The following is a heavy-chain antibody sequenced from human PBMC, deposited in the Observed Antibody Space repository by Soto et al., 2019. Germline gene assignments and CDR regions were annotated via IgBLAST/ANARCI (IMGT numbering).Heavy chain of an antibody. CDR2: ISGYNGNT. CDR1: RFIFTIDV. CDR3: ATSGSHHFGMGV. D-gene: IGHD2-15*01. Sequence: APVKVYCKASRFIFTIDVSNWLRQATGQGLEWMGWISGYNGNTKYGQKFQDRVTLTADTRTATAFMEVRSLRGDDSAVYCCATSGSHHFGMGVCGQGTTVTVSS. V-gene: IGHV1-18*01. J-gene: IGHJ6*02.